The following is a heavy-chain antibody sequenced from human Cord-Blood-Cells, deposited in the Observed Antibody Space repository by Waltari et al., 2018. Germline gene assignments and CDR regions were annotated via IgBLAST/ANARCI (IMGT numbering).Heavy chain of an antibody. CDR1: GFTFSSAW. V-gene: IGHV3-15*05. J-gene: IGHJ4*02. CDR2: IKSKTDGGTT. Sequence: EVQLVESGGGLVKPGGSLRLSCAASGFTFSSAWMSWGRPAPGKGLEGVGRIKSKTDGGTTDYAAPVKGKFTISRDDSKNTLYLQMNSLKTEDTVVYYCTTYIAAAGKGDYWGQGTLVTVSS. D-gene: IGHD6-13*01. CDR3: TTYIAAAGKGDY.